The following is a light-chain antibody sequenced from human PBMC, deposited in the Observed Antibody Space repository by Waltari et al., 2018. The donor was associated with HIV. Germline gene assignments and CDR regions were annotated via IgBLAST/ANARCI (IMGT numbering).Light chain of an antibody. J-gene: IGLJ3*02. CDR2: DVS. CDR3: CSYAGSYTRV. Sequence: QSALTQPRSVSGSPGQSVTISCTGTSRDVGAYNYFSWYQQHPGKATKVIISDVSKRPSGVPDRFSGSKSGNTASLTISGLQAEDEADYYCCSYAGSYTRVFGGGTKLTVL. CDR1: SRDVGAYNY. V-gene: IGLV2-11*01.